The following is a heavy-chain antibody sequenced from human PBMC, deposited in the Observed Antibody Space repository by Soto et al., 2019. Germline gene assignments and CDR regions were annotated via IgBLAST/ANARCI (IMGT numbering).Heavy chain of an antibody. CDR1: GFTFSSYA. Sequence: GGSLRLSCAGSGFTFSSYAMSWVRQAPGKGLEWVSAIGGSGGSTYYADSVKGRFTISRDNSKNTLYLQMNSLRAEDTAVYYCAKGVTVTTYYFDYWGQGTLVTVSS. CDR2: IGGSGGST. J-gene: IGHJ4*02. V-gene: IGHV3-23*01. CDR3: AKGVTVTTYYFDY. D-gene: IGHD4-17*01.